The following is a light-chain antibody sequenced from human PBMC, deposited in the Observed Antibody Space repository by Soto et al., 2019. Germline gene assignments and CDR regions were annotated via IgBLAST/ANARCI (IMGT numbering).Light chain of an antibody. CDR3: SSYTGSSTLYV. CDR1: SSDIGLYNY. J-gene: IGLJ1*01. V-gene: IGLV2-14*01. CDR2: EVT. Sequence: QSALTQPASVSGSPGQSITISCTGTSSDIGLYNYVSWYQQHPGKAPKVMIYEVTNRPSGVSNRFSGSKSGNTASLTISGLQAEDEADYYCSSYTGSSTLYVFGAGTKVTVL.